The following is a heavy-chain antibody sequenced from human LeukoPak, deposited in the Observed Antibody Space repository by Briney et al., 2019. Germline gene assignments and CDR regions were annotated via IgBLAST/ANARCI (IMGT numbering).Heavy chain of an antibody. J-gene: IGHJ3*02. V-gene: IGHV5-10-1*01. D-gene: IGHD3-9*01. CDR1: GYRFTSYW. Sequence: GESLRISCKGSGYRFTSYWISWVRQMPGKGLEWMGRIDPSDSYTNYSPSFQGHVTISADKSISTAYLQCSSLKAPDTAMYFCAKPMTGAPDAFDIWGQGTMVTVSS. CDR3: AKPMTGAPDAFDI. CDR2: IDPSDSYT.